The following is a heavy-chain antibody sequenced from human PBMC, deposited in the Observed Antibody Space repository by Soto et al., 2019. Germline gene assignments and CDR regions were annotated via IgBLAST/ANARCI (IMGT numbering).Heavy chain of an antibody. Sequence: VQLLESGGDLVQPGGSLRLSCVASGFILNNYAMSWVRQAPGKGLEWVSTIGGTDGDSGGVPWYEDSVKGRFTISRDSSANTLFLHMDNLSAEDSALSYCVKRGRNWGAFDFWGQGTTVVVSS. D-gene: IGHD7-27*01. V-gene: IGHV3-23*01. CDR1: GFILNNYA. J-gene: IGHJ3*01. CDR3: VKRGRNWGAFDF. CDR2: IGGTDGDSGGVP.